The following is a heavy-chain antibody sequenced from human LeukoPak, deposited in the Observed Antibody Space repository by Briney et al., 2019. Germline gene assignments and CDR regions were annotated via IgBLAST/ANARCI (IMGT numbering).Heavy chain of an antibody. CDR2: ISSNGGST. V-gene: IGHV3-64D*09. CDR1: GFTFSSYA. D-gene: IGHD3-22*01. CDR3: VKDDVYYCDSGDYPH. Sequence: GGSLRLSCSASGFTFSSYAMHWVRQAPGKGLEHVSAISSNGGSTYYADSVKGRFTISRDNSKNTLYLQMSSLRAEDTAVYYCVKDDVYYCDSGDYPHWGQGTLVAVSS. J-gene: IGHJ4*02.